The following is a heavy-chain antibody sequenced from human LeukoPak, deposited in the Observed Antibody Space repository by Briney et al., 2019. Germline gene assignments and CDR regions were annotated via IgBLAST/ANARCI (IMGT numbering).Heavy chain of an antibody. CDR1: GFTFSSYS. V-gene: IGHV3-21*01. Sequence: KPGGSLRLSCAASGFTFSSYSMNWVRQAPGRGLEWVSSISSSSSYIYYADSVKGRFTISRDNAKNSLYLQMNSLRAEDTAVYYCARDWGYYDSSGYSRGYWGQGTLVTVSS. J-gene: IGHJ4*02. CDR2: ISSSSSYI. CDR3: ARDWGYYDSSGYSRGY. D-gene: IGHD3-22*01.